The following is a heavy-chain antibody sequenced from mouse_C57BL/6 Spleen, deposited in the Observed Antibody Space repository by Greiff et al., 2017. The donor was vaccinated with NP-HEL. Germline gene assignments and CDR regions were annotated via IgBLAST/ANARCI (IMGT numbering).Heavy chain of an antibody. J-gene: IGHJ1*01. V-gene: IGHV1-80*01. CDR1: GYAFSSYW. Sequence: QVQLKESGAELVKPGASVKISCKASGYAFSSYWMNWVKQRPGKGLEWIGQIYPGDGDTNYNGKFKGKATLTADKSSSTAYMQLSSLTSEDSAVYFCARSTTVVALYWYFDGWGAGTTVTDSS. CDR3: ARSTTVVALYWYFDG. D-gene: IGHD1-1*01. CDR2: IYPGDGDT.